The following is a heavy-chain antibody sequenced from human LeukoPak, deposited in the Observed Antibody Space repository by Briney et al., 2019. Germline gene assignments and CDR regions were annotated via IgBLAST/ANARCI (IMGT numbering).Heavy chain of an antibody. D-gene: IGHD6-19*01. CDR1: GYAFTSYG. CDR2: ISAYNGNT. CDR3: AREGDYSSGWDRADY. V-gene: IGHV1-18*01. Sequence: GASVKVSCKASGYAFTSYGITWVRQASGQGLEWMGWISAYNGNTNHAQKFQDRVTMTTDTSMSTAYMELRSLRSDDTAVYYCAREGDYSSGWDRADYWGQGTLVTVSS. J-gene: IGHJ4*02.